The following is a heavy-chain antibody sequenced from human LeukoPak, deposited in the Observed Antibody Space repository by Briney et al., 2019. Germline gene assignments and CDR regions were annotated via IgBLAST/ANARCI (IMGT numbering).Heavy chain of an antibody. Sequence: SETLSLTCAVSGGSISSGGYSWSWIRQPPGKGLEWIGYIYYSGSTYYNPSLKSRVTISVDKSKNQFSLKLSSVTAADTAVYYCARGARAIAAAAFDYWGQGTQVTVSS. J-gene: IGHJ4*02. V-gene: IGHV4-30-4*07. D-gene: IGHD6-13*01. CDR2: IYYSGST. CDR1: GGSISSGGYS. CDR3: ARGARAIAAAAFDY.